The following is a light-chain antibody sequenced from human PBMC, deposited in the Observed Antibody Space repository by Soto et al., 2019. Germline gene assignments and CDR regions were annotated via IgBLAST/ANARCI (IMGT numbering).Light chain of an antibody. Sequence: EIVLTQSPGTLSLSPGARAPLSCRASQSVSTSYVAWYQQKFGQAPRLLIYDAFSRATGIPDRFSASGSGTDFTLTISRLEPEDSAVYYCQQYKTFGQGTKVDIK. CDR3: QQYKT. J-gene: IGKJ1*01. V-gene: IGKV3-20*01. CDR1: QSVSTSY. CDR2: DAF.